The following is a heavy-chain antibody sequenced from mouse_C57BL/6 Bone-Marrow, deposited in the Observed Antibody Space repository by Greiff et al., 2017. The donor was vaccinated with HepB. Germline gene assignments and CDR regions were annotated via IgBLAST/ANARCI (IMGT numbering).Heavy chain of an antibody. V-gene: IGHV3-1*01. CDR3: AREGPGHFDY. CDR2: ISYSGST. J-gene: IGHJ2*01. Sequence: EVQGVESGPGMVKPSQSLSLTCTVTGYSITSGYDWHWIRHFPGNKLEWMGYISYSGSTNYNPSLKSRISITHDTSKNHFFLKLNSVTTEDTATYYCAREGPGHFDYWGQGTTLTVSS. CDR1: GYSITSGYD. D-gene: IGHD3-1*01.